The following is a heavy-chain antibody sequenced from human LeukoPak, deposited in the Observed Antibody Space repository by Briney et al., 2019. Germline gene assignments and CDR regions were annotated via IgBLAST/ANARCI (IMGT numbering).Heavy chain of an antibody. J-gene: IGHJ4*02. CDR1: GFTFSSYG. CDR2: IRYDGSNK. CDR3: AKDLDAWSGYHISPGY. D-gene: IGHD3-3*01. V-gene: IGHV3-30*02. Sequence: PGGSLRLSCAASGFTFSSYGMHWVRQAPGKGLEWVAFIRYDGSNKYYADSVKGRFTISRDNSKNTLYLQMNSLRAEDTAVYYCAKDLDAWSGYHISPGYWGQGTLVTVSS.